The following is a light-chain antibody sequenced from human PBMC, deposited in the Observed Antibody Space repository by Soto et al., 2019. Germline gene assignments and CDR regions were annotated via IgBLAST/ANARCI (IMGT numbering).Light chain of an antibody. CDR3: HHYDMSPPFS. CDR2: AAS. Sequence: EIVLTQSPGTLSLSPGERATLSCRASQSVSSDYFAWYQQKPGRAPRLLIYAASSRATGIVDRCSGSGAGTTYSITISRLVPEDVAAYYYHHYDMSPPFSFGPGTKVDI. CDR1: QSVSSDY. V-gene: IGKV3-20*01. J-gene: IGKJ3*01.